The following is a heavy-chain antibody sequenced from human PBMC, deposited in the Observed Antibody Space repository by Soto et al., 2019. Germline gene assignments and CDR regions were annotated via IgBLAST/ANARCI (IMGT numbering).Heavy chain of an antibody. CDR3: ARDGYFSGGSCYAVPVFDY. CDR1: GFTFSSYG. V-gene: IGHV3-33*01. Sequence: QVQLVESGGGVVQPGRSLRLSCAASGFTFSSYGMHWVRQAPGKGLEWVAVIWYDGSNKYYADSVKGRFTISRDNSKNTLYLQMNSLIAEDTAVYYCARDGYFSGGSCYAVPVFDYWGQGTLVTVSS. D-gene: IGHD2-15*01. J-gene: IGHJ4*02. CDR2: IWYDGSNK.